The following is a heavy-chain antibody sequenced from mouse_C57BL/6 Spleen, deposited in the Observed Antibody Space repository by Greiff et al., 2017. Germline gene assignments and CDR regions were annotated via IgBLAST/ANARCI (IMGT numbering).Heavy chain of an antibody. J-gene: IGHJ1*03. CDR3: ARRTTMVTRYFEG. D-gene: IGHD2-1*01. V-gene: IGHV5-9*01. Sequence: DVMLVESGGGLVKPGGSLKLSCAASGFTFSGATMSWVRQTPEKRLEWVATISGGGGNTYYPDSVKGRFTITRDNAKNNLYLQMSSLRSEDTALYYCARRTTMVTRYFEGRGTGTTVTVSS. CDR1: GFTFSGAT. CDR2: ISGGGGNT.